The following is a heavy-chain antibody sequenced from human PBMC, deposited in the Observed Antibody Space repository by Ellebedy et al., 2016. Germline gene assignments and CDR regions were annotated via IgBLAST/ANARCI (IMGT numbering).Heavy chain of an antibody. Sequence: SETLSLTCAVYGGSFSGYYWNYIRQPPGKGLEWIGEINHSGSTNYNPSLKSRVTISVDTSKNQFSLKLSSVTAADTAVYYCARDYLTATVKDYYDSSGYDWGQGTLVTVSS. D-gene: IGHD3-22*01. J-gene: IGHJ4*02. CDR1: GGSFSGYY. V-gene: IGHV4-34*01. CDR3: ARDYLTATVKDYYDSSGYD. CDR2: INHSGST.